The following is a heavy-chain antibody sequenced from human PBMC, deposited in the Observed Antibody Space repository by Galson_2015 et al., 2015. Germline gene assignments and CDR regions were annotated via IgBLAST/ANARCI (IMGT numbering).Heavy chain of an antibody. CDR3: AREPPRRYGSSGYNYGMDV. CDR2: IWYDGSNK. J-gene: IGHJ6*02. D-gene: IGHD3-22*01. V-gene: IGHV3-33*01. CDR1: GFTFSSYG. Sequence: SLRLSCAASGFTFSSYGMHWVRQAPGKGLEWVAVIWYDGSNKYYVDSVKGRFTISRDNSKNTLYLQMNSLRAEDTAVYYCAREPPRRYGSSGYNYGMDVWGQGTTVTVSS.